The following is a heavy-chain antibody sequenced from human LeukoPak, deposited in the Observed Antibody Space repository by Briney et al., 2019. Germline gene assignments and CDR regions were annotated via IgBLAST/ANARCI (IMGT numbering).Heavy chain of an antibody. Sequence: GGSLRLSCAASGFTFSSYGMHWVRQAPGKGLEWVAFIRYDGSNKYYADSVKGRFTISRDNSKNTLYLQMNSLRAEDTAVYYCAKDGSSTRGYYYMDVWGKGTTVTVSS. V-gene: IGHV3-30*02. CDR1: GFTFSSYG. CDR2: IRYDGSNK. CDR3: AKDGSSTRGYYYMDV. J-gene: IGHJ6*03. D-gene: IGHD2-2*01.